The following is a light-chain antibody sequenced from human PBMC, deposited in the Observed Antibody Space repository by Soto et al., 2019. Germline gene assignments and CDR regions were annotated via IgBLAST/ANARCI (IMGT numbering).Light chain of an antibody. CDR2: GAS. J-gene: IGKJ1*01. CDR3: QQYNNWPPWT. CDR1: QSVSSN. Sequence: EIVMTQSPATLSVSPGEGATLSCRASQSVSSNLAWYQQKPGQAPRLLIFGASFRATGIPDRFSGSGSGTDFTLTISRLEPEDFAVYYCQQYNNWPPWTFGQGTKVDI. V-gene: IGKV3D-15*01.